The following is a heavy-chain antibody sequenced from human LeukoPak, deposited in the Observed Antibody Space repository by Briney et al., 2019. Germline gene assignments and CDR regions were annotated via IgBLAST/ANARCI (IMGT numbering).Heavy chain of an antibody. D-gene: IGHD3-3*01. V-gene: IGHV3-73*01. Sequence: GGSLKLSCAASGFTFSGSAMHWARQASGKGLEWVGRIRSKANSYATAYAASVKGRFTISRDDSKNTAYLQMNSLKTEDTAVYYCTSHQTTIFGVVIRDYWGQGTLVTVSS. J-gene: IGHJ4*02. CDR3: TSHQTTIFGVVIRDY. CDR2: IRSKANSYAT. CDR1: GFTFSGSA.